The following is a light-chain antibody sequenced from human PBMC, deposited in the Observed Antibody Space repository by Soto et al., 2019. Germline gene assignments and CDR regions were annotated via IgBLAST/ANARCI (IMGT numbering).Light chain of an antibody. V-gene: IGKV3-15*01. CDR2: GAS. J-gene: IGKJ1*01. Sequence: EIVMTQSPATLSVSPGERATLSCRASQSVSSNLAWYQQKPGQAPRLLIYGASTRATDIPARFSGSGSGTEFTLTISSLQSEGFAVYYCQQYNNWPRTFGQGTKVEIK. CDR1: QSVSSN. CDR3: QQYNNWPRT.